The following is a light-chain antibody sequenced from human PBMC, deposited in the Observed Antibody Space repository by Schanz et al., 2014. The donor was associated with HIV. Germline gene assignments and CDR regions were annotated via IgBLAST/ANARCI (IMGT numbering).Light chain of an antibody. Sequence: QSALTQPASVSGSPGQSITISCTGTSSDVGGYNYVSWYQQHPGKAPKLMIYDVSNRPSGVSTRFAGSKSGNTASLSISGLQPEDEADYYCSSYTRNSPWVFGGGTKLTVL. J-gene: IGLJ3*02. CDR1: SSDVGGYNY. CDR2: DVS. V-gene: IGLV2-14*03. CDR3: SSYTRNSPWV.